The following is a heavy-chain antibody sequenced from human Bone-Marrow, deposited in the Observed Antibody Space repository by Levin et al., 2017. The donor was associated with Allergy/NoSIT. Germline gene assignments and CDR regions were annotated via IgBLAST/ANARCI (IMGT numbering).Heavy chain of an antibody. J-gene: IGHJ2*01. CDR3: ATGTQTQWYFDL. Sequence: SETLSLTCTVSGGSISSYYWSWIRQPPGKGLEWIGYIYYSGSTNYNPSLKSRVTISVDTSKNQFSLKLSSVTAADTAVYYCATGTQTQWYFDLWGRGTLVTVSS. CDR1: GGSISSYY. CDR2: IYYSGST. V-gene: IGHV4-59*01. D-gene: IGHD1-1*01.